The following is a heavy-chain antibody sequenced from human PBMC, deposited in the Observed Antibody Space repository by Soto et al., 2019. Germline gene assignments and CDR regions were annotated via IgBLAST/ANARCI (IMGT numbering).Heavy chain of an antibody. Sequence: XETLSLTCTVSGCSISSFYWSWIRQPAGKGLDWIGRIYSGGRNNYNPSLKSRVTMSVDTSKNQFSLRLSSVTAADTAMYYCARGSSRWDYWGQGTLVTVSS. J-gene: IGHJ4*02. D-gene: IGHD6-13*01. V-gene: IGHV4-4*07. CDR2: IYSGGRN. CDR1: GCSISSFY. CDR3: ARGSSRWDY.